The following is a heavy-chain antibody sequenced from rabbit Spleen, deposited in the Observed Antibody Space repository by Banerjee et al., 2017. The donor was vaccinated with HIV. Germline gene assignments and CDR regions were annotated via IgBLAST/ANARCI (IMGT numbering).Heavy chain of an antibody. CDR2: IPTNSDIT. D-gene: IGHD7-1*01. CDR1: GFDLSRYYY. Sequence: QSLEESGGDLVKPGASLTLTCTASGFDLSRYYYMCWVRQAPGKGLELIACIPTNSDITYYANWAKGRFTVSKTSSTTVTLQMTSLTAADTATYFFAKGGTNDVSYCNLWCPGTLVTVS. V-gene: IGHV1S40*01. CDR3: AKGGTNDVSYCNL. J-gene: IGHJ4*01.